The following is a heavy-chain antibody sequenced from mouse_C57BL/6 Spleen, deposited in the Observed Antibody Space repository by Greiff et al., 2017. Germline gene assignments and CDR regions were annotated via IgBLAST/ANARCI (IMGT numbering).Heavy chain of an antibody. CDR2: IRNKANGYTT. D-gene: IGHD1-1*01. V-gene: IGHV7-3*01. Sequence: EVQVVESGGGLVQPGGSLSLSCAASGFTFTDYYMSWVRQPPGKALEWLGFIRNKANGYTTEYSASVKGRFTSSRDNSQSILYLQMNALRAEDSATYYCASGSPSFAYWGQGTLVTVSA. CDR1: GFTFTDYY. CDR3: ASGSPSFAY. J-gene: IGHJ3*01.